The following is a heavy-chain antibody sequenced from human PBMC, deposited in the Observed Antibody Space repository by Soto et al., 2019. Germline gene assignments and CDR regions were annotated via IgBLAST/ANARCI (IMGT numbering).Heavy chain of an antibody. V-gene: IGHV4-34*01. CDR3: ARGFSGRASNWYGT. D-gene: IGHD4-4*01. CDR1: GGSFSGYY. CDR2: ITHSGST. J-gene: IGHJ5*02. Sequence: QVQLQQWGAGLLKPSETLSLTCAVYGGSFSGYYWSWIRQPPGKGLEWIGEITHSGSTNYNPSLKSRVTISVDTSKNQFSLKVSSVTAADTAVYYCARGFSGRASNWYGTWGQGTLVTVSS.